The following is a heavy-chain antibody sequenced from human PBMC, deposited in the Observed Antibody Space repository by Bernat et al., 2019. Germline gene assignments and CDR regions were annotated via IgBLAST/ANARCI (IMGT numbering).Heavy chain of an antibody. V-gene: IGHV3-23*01. CDR2: ISGSGGST. Sequence: EVQLLESGGGLVQPGGSLRLSCADSGFTFSSYAMSWVRQAPGKGLEWVSAISGSGGSTYYADSVKGRFTISRDNSKNTLYLQMNSLRAEDTAVYYCAKLGRYYDSSGNFDYWGQGTLVTVSS. J-gene: IGHJ4*02. D-gene: IGHD3-22*01. CDR1: GFTFSSYA. CDR3: AKLGRYYDSSGNFDY.